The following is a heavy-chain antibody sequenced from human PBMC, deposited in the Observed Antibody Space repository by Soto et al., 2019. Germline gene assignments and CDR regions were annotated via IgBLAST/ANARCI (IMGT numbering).Heavy chain of an antibody. D-gene: IGHD6-6*01. V-gene: IGHV4-34*01. J-gene: IGHJ4*02. CDR2: INHSGST. Sequence: PSETLSLTCAVYGGSFSGYYWSWIRQPPGKGLEWIGEINHSGSTNYNPSLKSRVTISVDTSKNQFSLKLSSVTAADTAVYYCARLPIAAPDTRDYWGQGTQVTVSS. CDR1: GGSFSGYY. CDR3: ARLPIAAPDTRDY.